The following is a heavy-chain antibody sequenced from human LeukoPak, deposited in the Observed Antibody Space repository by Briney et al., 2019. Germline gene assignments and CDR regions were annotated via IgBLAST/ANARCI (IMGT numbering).Heavy chain of an antibody. J-gene: IGHJ3*02. D-gene: IGHD5-24*01. Sequence: GGSLRLSCAASGFTFSNYWMSWVRRAPGKGLEWVANIKQDGTTTYYVDSVKGRFTTSRDNAKNSLYLQMNSLRAEDTAIYYCAREMMAPTPHDAFEMWGQGTMVTVSS. V-gene: IGHV3-7*04. CDR3: AREMMAPTPHDAFEM. CDR2: IKQDGTTT. CDR1: GFTFSNYW.